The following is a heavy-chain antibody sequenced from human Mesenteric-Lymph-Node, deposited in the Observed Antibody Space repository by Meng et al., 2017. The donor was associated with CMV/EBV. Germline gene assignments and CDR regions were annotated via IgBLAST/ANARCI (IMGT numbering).Heavy chain of an antibody. J-gene: IGHJ4*02. Sequence: ASGYTFTGNYMHWVRQAPGQGLEWMGRINPNSGGTTYAQKFQGRVKMTRDTSISTAYMELSRLTSDDATVYYCARGGALAASGSHDYWGQGTLVTVSS. CDR1: GYTFTGNY. CDR2: INPNSGGT. V-gene: IGHV1-2*06. CDR3: ARGGALAASGSHDY. D-gene: IGHD6-13*01.